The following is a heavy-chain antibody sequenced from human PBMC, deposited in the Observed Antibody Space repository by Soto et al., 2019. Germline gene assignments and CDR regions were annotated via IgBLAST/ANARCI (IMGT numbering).Heavy chain of an antibody. Sequence: PGGSLRLSCSAVGCTCGGYAMHWVRQAPGKGLEYVSAISSNGGSTYYADSVKGRFTISRDNSKNTLYLQMSSLRAEDTAVYYCVKDYYYDSSGYSGSIFDYWGQGTLVTVSS. V-gene: IGHV3-64D*08. J-gene: IGHJ4*02. CDR3: VKDYYYDSSGYSGSIFDY. D-gene: IGHD3-22*01. CDR1: GCTCGGYA. CDR2: ISSNGGST.